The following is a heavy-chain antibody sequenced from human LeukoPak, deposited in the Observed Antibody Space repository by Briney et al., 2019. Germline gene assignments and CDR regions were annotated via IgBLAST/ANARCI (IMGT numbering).Heavy chain of an antibody. CDR3: AKDREGRGYNYGTYFDY. CDR1: GFTFSSFG. CDR2: ISFDGSEI. J-gene: IGHJ4*02. Sequence: HPGGSLRLSCAASGFTFSSFGMHWVRQAPGKGLEWLASISFDGSEIYYGDSVKGRFTISRDNSKNTLFLQMNSLRADDTAVYLCAKDREGRGYNYGTYFDYWGQGTLVTVSS. D-gene: IGHD5-18*01. V-gene: IGHV3-30*18.